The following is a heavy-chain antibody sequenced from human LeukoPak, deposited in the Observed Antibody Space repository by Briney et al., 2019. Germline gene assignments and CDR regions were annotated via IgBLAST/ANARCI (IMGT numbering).Heavy chain of an antibody. D-gene: IGHD5-18*01. Sequence: GGSLTLSCAASGFTFISSGMGWVRQAPGKGLDGVSPITGSGGSTSYTDSVKGRFTISRDNPKNTLYLQMNSLRAEDTAVYYCARGRNTGRQFYFDYWGQGTLVTVAS. J-gene: IGHJ4*02. CDR1: GFTFISSG. V-gene: IGHV3-23*01. CDR2: ITGSGGST. CDR3: ARGRNTGRQFYFDY.